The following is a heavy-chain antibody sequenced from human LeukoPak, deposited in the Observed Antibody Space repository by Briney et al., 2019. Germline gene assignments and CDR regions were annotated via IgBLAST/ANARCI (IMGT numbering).Heavy chain of an antibody. Sequence: SETLSLTCTVSGDSISSGSYYWSWIRQPAGKGLEWIGRIHIRGTTNYNPSLKSRVTISADTSKNQLSLKLSSVTAADTAVYYCARTTEGGYTYNYFYYYYMDVWGKGTTVTISS. V-gene: IGHV4-61*02. CDR2: IHIRGTT. D-gene: IGHD5-18*01. J-gene: IGHJ6*03. CDR1: GDSISSGSYY. CDR3: ARTTEGGYTYNYFYYYYMDV.